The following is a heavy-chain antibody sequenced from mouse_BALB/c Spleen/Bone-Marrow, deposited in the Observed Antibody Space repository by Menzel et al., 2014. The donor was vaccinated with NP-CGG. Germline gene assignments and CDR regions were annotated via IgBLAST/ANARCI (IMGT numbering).Heavy chain of an antibody. CDR2: INPDSRTI. J-gene: IGHJ3*01. Sequence: EVKLMESGGGLVQPGGSLKVSCAASGFDFSRYWMSWVRQAPGKGLEWIGEINPDSRTINYTPSPKDKFIISRDNAKNTLYLQMSKVRSEDTALYYCSRLGYYGGFAYWGQGTLVTVSA. CDR3: SRLGYYGGFAY. CDR1: GFDFSRYW. D-gene: IGHD2-3*01. V-gene: IGHV4-1*02.